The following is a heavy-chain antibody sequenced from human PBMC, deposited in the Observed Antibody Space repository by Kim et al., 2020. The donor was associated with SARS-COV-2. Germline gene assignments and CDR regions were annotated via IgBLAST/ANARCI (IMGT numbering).Heavy chain of an antibody. J-gene: IGHJ6*02. CDR3: ARGRGGTTVVTLGLGYYYYYGMDV. V-gene: IGHV4-34*01. Sequence: SETLSLTCAVYGGSFSGYYWSWIRQPPGKGLEWIGEINHSGSTNYNPSLKSRVTISVDTSKNQFSLKLSSVTAADTAGYYCARGRGGTTVVTLGLGYYYYYGMDVWGQGTTVTVSS. CDR2: INHSGST. D-gene: IGHD4-17*01. CDR1: GGSFSGYY.